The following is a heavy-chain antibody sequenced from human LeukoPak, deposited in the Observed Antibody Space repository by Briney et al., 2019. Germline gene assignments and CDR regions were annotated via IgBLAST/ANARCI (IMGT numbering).Heavy chain of an antibody. CDR1: GFTFSSYG. V-gene: IGHV3-23*01. Sequence: GGSLRLSCAASGFTFSSYGMSWVRQAPGKGLEWVSAISGSGGSTYYADSVKGRFTISRDNSKNTLYLQMNSLRSEDTAVYYCARAGNGGLFDYWGQGTLVTVSS. CDR2: ISGSGGST. CDR3: ARAGNGGLFDY. J-gene: IGHJ4*02. D-gene: IGHD4-23*01.